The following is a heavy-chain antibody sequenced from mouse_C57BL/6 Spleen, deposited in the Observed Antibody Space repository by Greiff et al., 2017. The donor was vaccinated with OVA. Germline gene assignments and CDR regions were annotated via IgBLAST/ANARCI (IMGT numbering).Heavy chain of an antibody. CDR1: GFSLTSYG. CDR2: IWSGGST. CDR3: ARDGGYSNYFDY. Sequence: QVQLKESGPGLVQPSQSLSITCTVSGFSLTSYGVHWVRQSPGKGLEWLGVIWSGGSTDYNAAFISRLSISTDNSKSQIFFKMNRLQADDTAIDYCARDGGYSNYFDYWGQGTTLTVSS. V-gene: IGHV2-2*01. D-gene: IGHD2-3*01. J-gene: IGHJ2*01.